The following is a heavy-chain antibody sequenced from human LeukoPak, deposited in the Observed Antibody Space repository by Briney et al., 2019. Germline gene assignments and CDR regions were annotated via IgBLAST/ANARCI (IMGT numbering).Heavy chain of an antibody. CDR2: IIAYNGNT. CDR3: ARDQHRPQYNWNYGWFDP. V-gene: IGHV1-18*01. Sequence: ASVKVSCKASGYTFTSYGISWVRQAPGQGLEWMGWIIAYNGNTNYAQKLQGRVTMTTDTSTSTAYMELRSLRYDDTAVYYCARDQHRPQYNWNYGWFDPWGQGTLVTVSS. J-gene: IGHJ5*02. D-gene: IGHD1-7*01. CDR1: GYTFTSYG.